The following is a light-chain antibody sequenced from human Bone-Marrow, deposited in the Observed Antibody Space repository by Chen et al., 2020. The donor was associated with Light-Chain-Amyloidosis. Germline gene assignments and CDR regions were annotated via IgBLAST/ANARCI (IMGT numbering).Light chain of an antibody. CDR1: QSLVNIDGNTY. Sequence: DVVMTQSPLSLPVTLGQPASISCRSTQSLVNIDGNTYLSWFQQRPGQSPRRLIYKVSNRDVGFPDRFSGSGSGTDFTLKISRVEAEDVGVYYCMQGTHWPLTFGGGTNVEIK. J-gene: IGKJ4*01. CDR2: KVS. V-gene: IGKV2-30*01. CDR3: MQGTHWPLT.